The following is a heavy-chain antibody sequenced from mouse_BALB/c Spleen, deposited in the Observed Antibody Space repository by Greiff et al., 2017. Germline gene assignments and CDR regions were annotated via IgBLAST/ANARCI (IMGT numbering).Heavy chain of an antibody. CDR1: GYTFTSYY. J-gene: IGHJ3*01. V-gene: IGHV1S16*01. Sequence: VKLQQSGAELVKPGASVKLSCKASGYTFTSYYMYWVKQRPGQGLEWIGEINPSNGGTNFNEKFKSKATLTVDKSSSTAYMQLSSLTSEDSAVYYCTGGLEFAYWGQGTLVTVSA. D-gene: IGHD3-3*01. CDR2: INPSNGGT. CDR3: TGGLEFAY.